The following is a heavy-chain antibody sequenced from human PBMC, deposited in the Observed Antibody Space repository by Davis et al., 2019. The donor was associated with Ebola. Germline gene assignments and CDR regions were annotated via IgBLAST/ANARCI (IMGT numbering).Heavy chain of an antibody. CDR3: ARDSSGWYYFGY. V-gene: IGHV1-3*01. D-gene: IGHD6-19*01. J-gene: IGHJ4*02. CDR1: GGTFSSYT. Sequence: ASVKVSCKASGGTFSSYTNSWVRQAPGQGLEWIGWISPDNGNTKYSQKFQDRVTLTRDTSASTAYMELSSLRSEDTAVYYCARDSSGWYYFGYWGQGTLVTVSS. CDR2: ISPDNGNT.